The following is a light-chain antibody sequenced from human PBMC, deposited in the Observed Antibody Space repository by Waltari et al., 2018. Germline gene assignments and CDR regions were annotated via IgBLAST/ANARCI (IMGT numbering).Light chain of an antibody. V-gene: IGKV2-28*01. CDR3: MQRLQTPWT. J-gene: IGKJ1*01. CDR2: LGS. CDR1: QSLLYSNGDYH. Sequence: DIVTTQSPLSLSVTPGEPASISCRSSQSLLYSNGDYHMDWYLQKPGQSPQLLIYLGSHRASGVPDRFSGSRSGTDFTLRISRVEAEDIGVYYCMQRLQTPWTFGQGTKVEIK.